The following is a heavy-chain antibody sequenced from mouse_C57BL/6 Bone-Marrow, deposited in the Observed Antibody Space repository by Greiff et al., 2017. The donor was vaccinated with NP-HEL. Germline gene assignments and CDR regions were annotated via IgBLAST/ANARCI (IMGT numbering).Heavy chain of an antibody. D-gene: IGHD1-1*01. Sequence: QVQLKQPGAELVKPGASVKLSCKASGYTFTSYWMHWVKQRPGQGLEWIGMIHPNSGSTNYNEKFKSKATLTVDKSSSTAYMQLSSLTSEDSAVYYCARGAYYYGSSYGDYWGQGTTLTVSS. CDR1: GYTFTSYW. CDR3: ARGAYYYGSSYGDY. V-gene: IGHV1-64*01. CDR2: IHPNSGST. J-gene: IGHJ2*01.